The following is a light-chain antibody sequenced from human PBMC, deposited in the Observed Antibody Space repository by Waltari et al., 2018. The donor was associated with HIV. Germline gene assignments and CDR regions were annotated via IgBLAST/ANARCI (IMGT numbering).Light chain of an antibody. CDR3: RKYYTTPLA. V-gene: IGKV4-1*01. CDR2: WAF. J-gene: IGKJ4*01. Sequence: DIVMTHAPESLPVSLCERASINCKSSQRLFYTSNNKIFLPWYQQKTGQPPKLLIYWAFTRDSGVPDRFSGRGCGTDFTLTTSGLQADDVAIYYCRKYYTTPLAFGGGTKVEI. CDR1: QRLFYTSNNKIF.